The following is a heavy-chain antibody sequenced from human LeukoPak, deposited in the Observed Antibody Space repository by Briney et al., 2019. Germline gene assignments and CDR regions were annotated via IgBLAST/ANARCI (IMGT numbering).Heavy chain of an antibody. J-gene: IGHJ4*02. D-gene: IGHD3-9*01. Sequence: PGGSLRLSCAASGFTFSSYSMNWVRQAPGKGLEWASSISSSSSYIYYADSVKGRFTISRDNSKNTLYLQMNSLRAEDTAVYYCARIRVTGDFDYWGQGTLVTVSS. V-gene: IGHV3-21*04. CDR2: ISSSSSYI. CDR1: GFTFSSYS. CDR3: ARIRVTGDFDY.